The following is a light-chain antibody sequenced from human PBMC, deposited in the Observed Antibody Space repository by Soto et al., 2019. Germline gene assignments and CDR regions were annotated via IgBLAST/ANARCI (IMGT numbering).Light chain of an antibody. CDR1: QSVGKNY. CDR2: DAS. V-gene: IGKV3-20*01. Sequence: EIVLTQSLGTLSLSPGERATLSCRASQSVGKNYFAWFQQKPGQAPRLLLYDASSRATGVPDRFSGSGSGTDFTLTISRLEPEDFAVYYCQQYASAPLTFGGGTKVEIK. J-gene: IGKJ4*01. CDR3: QQYASAPLT.